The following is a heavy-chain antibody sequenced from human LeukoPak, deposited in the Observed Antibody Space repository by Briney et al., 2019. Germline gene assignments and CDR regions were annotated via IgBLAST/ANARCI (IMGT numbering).Heavy chain of an antibody. CDR1: GGSISSGSYY. D-gene: IGHD6-13*01. CDR3: ARGRKQQLVRGNWFDP. V-gene: IGHV4-61*02. Sequence: SETLSLTCTVSGGSISSGSYYWSWIRQPAGKGLEWIGRIYTSGSTNYNPSLKSRITISVDTSKNQFSLKLSSVTAADTAVYYCARGRKQQLVRGNWFDPWGQGTLVTVSS. CDR2: IYTSGST. J-gene: IGHJ5*02.